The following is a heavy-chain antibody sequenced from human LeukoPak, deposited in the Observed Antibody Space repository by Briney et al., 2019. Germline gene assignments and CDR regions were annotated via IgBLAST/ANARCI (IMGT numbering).Heavy chain of an antibody. CDR1: GFTFSRYS. D-gene: IGHD2-21*02. CDR3: ARDRRNTYCGGDCYSPGKSYYYGMDV. J-gene: IGHJ6*02. Sequence: VGCLRLSCAASGFTFSRYSMNSVRQAPGKGVEWVSSISSSSSVIYYADTVKGRFTITRNNAKTSLYLQMNSRRAENTAVYYCARDRRNTYCGGDCYSPGKSYYYGMDVWGQGTTVTVSS. CDR2: ISSSSSVI. V-gene: IGHV3-21*01.